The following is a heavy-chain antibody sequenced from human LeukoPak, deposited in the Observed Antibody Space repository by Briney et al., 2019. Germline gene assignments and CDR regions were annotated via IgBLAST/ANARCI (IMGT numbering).Heavy chain of an antibody. CDR3: AREVDYFDY. Sequence: SVKVSCKASGGTFSGHGISWVRQAPGQGLEWMGGIIPLSGPANYAPKFQGTVTITADKSTGTAYLELNSLRSDDTAVYYCAREVDYFDYWGQGTLVTVSS. J-gene: IGHJ4*02. CDR2: IIPLSGPA. CDR1: GGTFSGHG. V-gene: IGHV1-69*06.